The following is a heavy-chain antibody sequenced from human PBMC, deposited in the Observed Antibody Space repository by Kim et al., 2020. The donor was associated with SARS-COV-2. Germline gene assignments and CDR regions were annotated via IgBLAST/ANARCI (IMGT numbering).Heavy chain of an antibody. CDR1: GGSISSGGYY. Sequence: SETLSLTCTVSGGSISSGGYYWSWIRQHPGKGLEWIGYIYYSGSTYYNPSLKSRVTISVDTSKNQFSLKLSSVTAADTAVYYCARGRITSFGVVTEFDYWGQGTLVTVSS. V-gene: IGHV4-31*03. J-gene: IGHJ4*02. CDR3: ARGRITSFGVVTEFDY. D-gene: IGHD3-3*01. CDR2: IYYSGST.